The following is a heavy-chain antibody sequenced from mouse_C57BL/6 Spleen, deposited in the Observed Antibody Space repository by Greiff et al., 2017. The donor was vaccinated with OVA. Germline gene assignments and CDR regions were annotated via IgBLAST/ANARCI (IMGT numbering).Heavy chain of an antibody. CDR1: GYTFTSYW. CDR2: IDPSDSYT. V-gene: IGHV1-50*01. Sequence: QVQLKQPGAELVKPGASVKLSCKASGYTFTSYWMQWVKQRPGQGLEWIGEIDPSDSYTNYNQKFKGKATLTVDTSSSTAYMQLSSLTSEDSAVYYCARGNYDYESHWGQGTTLTVSS. D-gene: IGHD2-4*01. J-gene: IGHJ2*01. CDR3: ARGNYDYESH.